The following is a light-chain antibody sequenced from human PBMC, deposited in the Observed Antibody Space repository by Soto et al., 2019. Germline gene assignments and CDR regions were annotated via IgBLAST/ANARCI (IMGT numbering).Light chain of an antibody. J-gene: IGKJ1*01. CDR2: GAS. CDR1: ENVRTF. CDR3: QQHSHWPPWT. Sequence: EVVLTQSPATLSLSPGERATLSCRASENVRTFVDWYQQKPGQAPRLLIYGASNRATGIPARFSGSGSGTDFTLTISNLAPEHFAVYYCQQHSHWPPWTFGQGTRVEIQ. V-gene: IGKV3-11*01.